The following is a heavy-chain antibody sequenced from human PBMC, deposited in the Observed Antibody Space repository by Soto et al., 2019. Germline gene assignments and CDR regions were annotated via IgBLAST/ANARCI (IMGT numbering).Heavy chain of an antibody. J-gene: IGHJ4*02. D-gene: IGHD2-15*01. CDR1: GFTFSSHG. V-gene: IGHV3-30*18. CDR3: AKASCCYAPHDY. CDR2: ISFDGSNQ. Sequence: QVQLVESGGGVVQPGRSLRLSCAASGFTFSSHGMHWVRQAPGKGLEWVAVISFDGSNQYYADSVRGRFTISRDNSKNTLYLQMNSLRPEDTAVYYCAKASCCYAPHDYWGQGTLVTVSS.